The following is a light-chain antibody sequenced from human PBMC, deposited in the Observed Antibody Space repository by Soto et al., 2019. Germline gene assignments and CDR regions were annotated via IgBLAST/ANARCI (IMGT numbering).Light chain of an antibody. Sequence: EIVLTQSPATLSLSPGERATLSCRASQSVSSYLAWYQQKPGQAPRLLMYAASNRATGIPARFSGSGSGTDFTLTISSLEPEDFAVYYCQQYNNWPPYTFGQGTRLEIK. J-gene: IGKJ2*01. V-gene: IGKV3-11*01. CDR3: QQYNNWPPYT. CDR2: AAS. CDR1: QSVSSY.